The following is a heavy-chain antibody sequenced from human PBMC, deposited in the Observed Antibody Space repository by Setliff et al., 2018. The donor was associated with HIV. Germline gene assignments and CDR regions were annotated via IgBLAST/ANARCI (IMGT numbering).Heavy chain of an antibody. J-gene: IGHJ4*02. Sequence: PSETLSLTCTVSGGSISTYYWSWIRQPPGKGLEWIGYIYYSGSTNYNPSLKSRVTISVDTSKNQFSLKLSSVSAADTAVYYCARGYSGSYGKFDYWGQGTLVTVSS. CDR1: GGSISTYY. V-gene: IGHV4-59*01. CDR3: ARGYSGSYGKFDY. D-gene: IGHD1-26*01. CDR2: IYYSGST.